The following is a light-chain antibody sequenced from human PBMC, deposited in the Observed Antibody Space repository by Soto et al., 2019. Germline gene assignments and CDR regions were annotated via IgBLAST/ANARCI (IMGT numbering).Light chain of an antibody. CDR1: QYINTR. J-gene: IGKJ1*01. V-gene: IGKV3-11*01. CDR2: QTS. CDR3: HQRQSWPRT. Sequence: EIVLTQSPATLSSFPGDRVTLSCRASQYINTRLAWYQHRPGQAPRLLIYQTSIRAAGIPARFSASGTATDFTLTISDVQPEDFAVYYCHQRQSWPRTFGQGTKVDIK.